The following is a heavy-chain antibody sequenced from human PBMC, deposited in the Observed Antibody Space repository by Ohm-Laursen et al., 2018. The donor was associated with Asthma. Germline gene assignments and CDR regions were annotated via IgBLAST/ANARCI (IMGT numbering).Heavy chain of an antibody. V-gene: IGHV3-30-3*01. D-gene: IGHD6-13*01. CDR3: ARDRGIAAAGTKGSH. J-gene: IGHJ4*02. Sequence: SSLRLSCAASGFTFSSYAMHWVRQAPGKGLEWVAVISYDGSNKYYADSVKGRFTISRDNSKNTLYLQMNSLRAEDTAVYYCARDRGIAAAGTKGSHWGQGTLVTVSS. CDR2: ISYDGSNK. CDR1: GFTFSSYA.